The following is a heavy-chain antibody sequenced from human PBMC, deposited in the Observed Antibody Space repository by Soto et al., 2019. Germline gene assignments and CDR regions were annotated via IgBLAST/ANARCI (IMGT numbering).Heavy chain of an antibody. V-gene: IGHV4-39*01. Sequence: SETLSLTCTVSGGSINNYFWAWIRQPPGKGLEWIGSIYYSGSTYYNPSLKSRVTISVDTSKNQFSLKLSSVTAADTAVYYCARHGQYCSGGSCYSGLYNWFDPWGQGTLVTVSS. D-gene: IGHD2-15*01. J-gene: IGHJ5*02. CDR2: IYYSGST. CDR1: GGSINNYF. CDR3: ARHGQYCSGGSCYSGLYNWFDP.